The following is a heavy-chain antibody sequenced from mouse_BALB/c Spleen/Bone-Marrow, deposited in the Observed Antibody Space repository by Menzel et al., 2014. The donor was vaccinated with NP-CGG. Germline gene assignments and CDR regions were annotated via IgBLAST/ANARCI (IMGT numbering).Heavy chain of an antibody. Sequence: VQLQQSGPGLVAPSQSLSITCTVSGFSLXSYGVNRVRQPPGKGLEWLGVIWAGGSTNYNSALMSRMSIRKDNSKSQVFLKMNSLQTDDTAMYHCARNYGSSYFDYWGQGTTLTVSS. J-gene: IGHJ2*01. V-gene: IGHV2-9*02. CDR1: GFSLXSYG. CDR3: ARNYGSSYFDY. CDR2: IWAGGST. D-gene: IGHD1-1*01.